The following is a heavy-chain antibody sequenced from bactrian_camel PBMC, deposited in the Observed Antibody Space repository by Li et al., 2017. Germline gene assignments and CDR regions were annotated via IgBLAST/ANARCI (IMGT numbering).Heavy chain of an antibody. CDR1: RVTHDIHSGYC. D-gene: IGHD6*01. CDR3: AADRPGGSCYTAQWDFGY. CDR2: VLSDGST. J-gene: IGHJ6*01. Sequence: HVQLVESGGGSVQAGGSLRLSCVASRVTHDIHSGYCMGWFHQGPGKEREGVATVLSDGSTYYRETVQGRFTISQDNAENTLYLQMNSLKPEDTAMYYCAADRPGGSCYTAQWDFGYWGQGTQVTVS. V-gene: IGHV3S55*01.